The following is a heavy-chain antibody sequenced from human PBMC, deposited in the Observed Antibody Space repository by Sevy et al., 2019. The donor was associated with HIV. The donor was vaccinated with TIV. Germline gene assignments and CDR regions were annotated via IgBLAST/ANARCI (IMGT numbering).Heavy chain of an antibody. Sequence: SETLSLTCTVSGDSTSNSIYYWGWIRQPPGKGLEWIASIFYSGVAYYNPSLMNRITISVYTSRNQFSLKLTAVTAAATAVSYCARLHIRFATPFPFVPTFDAWGQGALVTVSS. V-gene: IGHV4-39*01. CDR2: IFYSGVA. CDR3: ARLHIRFATPFPFVPTFDA. J-gene: IGHJ4*02. D-gene: IGHD3-3*01. CDR1: GDSTSNSIYY.